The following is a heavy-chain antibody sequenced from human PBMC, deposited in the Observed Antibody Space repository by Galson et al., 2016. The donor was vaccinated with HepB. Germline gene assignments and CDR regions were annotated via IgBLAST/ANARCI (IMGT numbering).Heavy chain of an antibody. V-gene: IGHV3-23*01. D-gene: IGHD3-10*01. Sequence: SLRLSCAASGFTFSSYAMSWVRQAPGKGLEWVSTVSGSGGSTYYADSVKGRFTISRDNSKNTLYLQMNSLRAEDTAVYYCAKDRECHYYDFDYWGQGTLVTVSS. CDR1: GFTFSSYA. J-gene: IGHJ4*02. CDR2: VSGSGGST. CDR3: AKDRECHYYDFDY.